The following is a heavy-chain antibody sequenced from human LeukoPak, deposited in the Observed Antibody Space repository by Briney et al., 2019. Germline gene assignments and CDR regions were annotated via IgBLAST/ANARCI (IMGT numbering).Heavy chain of an antibody. CDR3: ASQGGWAIDAFDI. J-gene: IGHJ3*02. V-gene: IGHV3-48*04. D-gene: IGHD6-19*01. CDR2: ISSSGSTI. CDR1: GFTFSSYG. Sequence: GGSLRLSCAASGFTFSSYGMHWVRQAPGKGLEWVSYISSSGSTIYYADSVKGRFTISRDNAKNSLYLQTNSLRAEDTAVYYCASQGGWAIDAFDIWGQGTMVTVSS.